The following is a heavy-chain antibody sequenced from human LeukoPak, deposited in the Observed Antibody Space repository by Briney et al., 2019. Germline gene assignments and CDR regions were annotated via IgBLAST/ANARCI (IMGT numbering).Heavy chain of an antibody. D-gene: IGHD6-13*01. Sequence: GGSLRLSCAASGFTFSDYYMSWIRQAPGKGLEWVSYISSSGSTIYYADSVKGRFTISRDNAKNSLYLQMNSLRAEDTAVYYCARESSSSWSSNFDYWGQGTLVTVSS. CDR1: GFTFSDYY. CDR3: ARESSSSWSSNFDY. CDR2: ISSSGSTI. J-gene: IGHJ4*02. V-gene: IGHV3-11*04.